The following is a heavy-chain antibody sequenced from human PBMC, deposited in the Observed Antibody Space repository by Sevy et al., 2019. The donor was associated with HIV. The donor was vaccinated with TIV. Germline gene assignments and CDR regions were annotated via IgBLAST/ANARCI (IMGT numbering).Heavy chain of an antibody. D-gene: IGHD3-10*01. CDR1: GGSINNPDFN. CDR2: VYYSRNT. CDR3: TGVRGPFGWSDP. J-gene: IGHJ5*02. V-gene: IGHV4-30-4*08. Sequence: SETLSLTCSVSGGSINNPDFNWSWVRQPPGRGLEWMGYVYYSRNTYYSPSLKTRASLSMDTTKDQFSLDLHSVTAADTAVYDCTGVRGPFGWSDPWGQGTLVTVSS.